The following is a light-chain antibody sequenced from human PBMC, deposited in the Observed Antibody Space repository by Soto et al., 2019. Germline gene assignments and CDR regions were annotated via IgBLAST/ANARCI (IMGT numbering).Light chain of an antibody. V-gene: IGKV4-1*01. CDR3: QQYYSSPPT. CDR2: WAS. CDR1: QSVLYSSNNKNY. J-gene: IGKJ1*01. Sequence: DIVMTQSPDSLAVSLGERATINCKSSQSVLYSSNNKNYLAWYQQKPGQPPKLLIYWASTRESGVPDRFSVSGSGTDFTLTISSLQAEYVAVYYCQQYYSSPPTFGQGTKVEIK.